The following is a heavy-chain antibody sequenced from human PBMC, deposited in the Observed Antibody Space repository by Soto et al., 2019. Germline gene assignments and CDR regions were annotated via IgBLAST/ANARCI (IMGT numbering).Heavy chain of an antibody. CDR1: GYSFTSYW. D-gene: IGHD2-2*01. J-gene: IGHJ6*03. CDR3: ARLFRYCSSISCLPPDYYYYYMDV. Sequence: GESLKISCKGSGYSFTSYWIGWVRQMPGKGLEWMGIIYPGDSDTRYSPSFQGQVTISADKSISTAYLQWSSLKASDTAMYYCARLFRYCSSISCLPPDYYYYYMDVWSKGTTVTVSS. V-gene: IGHV5-51*01. CDR2: IYPGDSDT.